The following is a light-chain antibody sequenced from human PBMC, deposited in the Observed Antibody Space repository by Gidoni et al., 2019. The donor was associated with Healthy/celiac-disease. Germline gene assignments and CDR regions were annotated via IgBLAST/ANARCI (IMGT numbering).Light chain of an antibody. CDR1: SSDVGGYNY. CDR3: SSYTSSSTLV. CDR2: EVS. Sequence: QSDLTQPASVSGSSGQSITISCTGTSSDVGGYNYVSWYQQHPGKAPKLMIYEVSNRPSGVSNRFSGSKSGNTASLTISGLQAEDEADYYGSSYTSSSTLVFGGGTKLTVL. V-gene: IGLV2-14*01. J-gene: IGLJ2*01.